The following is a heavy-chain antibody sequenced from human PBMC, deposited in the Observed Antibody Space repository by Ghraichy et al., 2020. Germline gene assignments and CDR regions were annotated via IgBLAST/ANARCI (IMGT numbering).Heavy chain of an antibody. J-gene: IGHJ4*02. Sequence: SETLSLTCTVSGGSISSYYWSWIRQPAGKGLEWIGRIYTSGSTNYNPSLKSRVTMSVDTSKNQFSLKLSSVTAADTAVYYCARELITFGGVIVEGGFDYWGQGTLVTVSS. D-gene: IGHD3-16*02. CDR3: ARELITFGGVIVEGGFDY. CDR1: GGSISSYY. CDR2: IYTSGST. V-gene: IGHV4-4*07.